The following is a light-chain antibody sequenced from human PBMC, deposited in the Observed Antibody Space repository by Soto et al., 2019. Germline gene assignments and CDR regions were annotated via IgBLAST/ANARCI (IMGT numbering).Light chain of an antibody. Sequence: QSVLTQPPSASGSPGQSVTISCTGTSSDVGGYNYASWYRQHPGKAPKLMIYAVSKRPSGVPDRFSGSKSGNTASLTVSGLHAEDEADYYCSSYAGSNNFVFGGGTKVTVL. CDR3: SSYAGSNNFV. CDR2: AVS. V-gene: IGLV2-8*01. CDR1: SSDVGGYNY. J-gene: IGLJ2*01.